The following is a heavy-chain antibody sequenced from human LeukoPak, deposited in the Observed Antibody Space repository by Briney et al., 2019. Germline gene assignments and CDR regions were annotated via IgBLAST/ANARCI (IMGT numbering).Heavy chain of an antibody. Sequence: PGGSLRLSCAASGFTFVIYWMSWVRQAPGKGLEWVANIKQDGSEKYYVDSVKGRFTISRDNAKNSLYLQMNSLKCEDTAVYYCAREWDSGSYYLGYFDYWGQGTLVTVSS. J-gene: IGHJ4*02. CDR3: AREWDSGSYYLGYFDY. D-gene: IGHD1-26*01. V-gene: IGHV3-7*05. CDR2: IKQDGSEK. CDR1: GFTFVIYW.